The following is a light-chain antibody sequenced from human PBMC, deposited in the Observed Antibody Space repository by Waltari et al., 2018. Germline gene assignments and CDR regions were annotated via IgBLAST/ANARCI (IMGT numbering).Light chain of an antibody. CDR1: EFVRNDY. CDR3: QQYYSSRWT. CDR2: DAS. V-gene: IGKV3-20*01. Sequence: EIVLTHSPGTLSLSPGERAPLPRRAREFVRNDYLAWYQQKPGQAPRLLIYDASRRATGTPDRFSGSGSGTDFSLTISRLEPEDFAVYYCQQYYSSRWTFGQGTKVDI. J-gene: IGKJ1*01.